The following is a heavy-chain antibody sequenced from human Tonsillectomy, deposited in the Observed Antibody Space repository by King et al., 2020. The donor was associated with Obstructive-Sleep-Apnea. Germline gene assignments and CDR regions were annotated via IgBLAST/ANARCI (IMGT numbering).Heavy chain of an antibody. D-gene: IGHD3-10*01. V-gene: IGHV4-30-4*01. CDR2: IYYSGST. CDR3: ARGSDHYYGSGSYYPD. CDR1: GGSISSGDYY. Sequence: QLQESGPGLVKPSQTLSLTCPVSGGSISSGDYYWSWIRQPPGKGLEWIGYIYYSGSTYYNPSLKSRVTISVDTSKNQFSLKLSSVTAADTAVYYCARGSDHYYGSGSYYPDWGQGTLVTVSS. J-gene: IGHJ4*02.